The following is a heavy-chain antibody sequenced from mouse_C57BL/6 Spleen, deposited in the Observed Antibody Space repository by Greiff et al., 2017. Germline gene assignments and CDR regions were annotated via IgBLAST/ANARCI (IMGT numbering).Heavy chain of an antibody. V-gene: IGHV5-17*01. Sequence: DVMLVESGGGLVKPGGSLKLSCAASGFTFSDYGMHWVRQAPEKGLEWVAYISSGSSTIYYADTVKGRFTISRDNAKNTLFLQMTSLRSEDTAMYYCARGITTPGWFAYWGQGTLVTVSA. CDR2: ISSGSSTI. CDR1: GFTFSDYG. D-gene: IGHD1-2*01. CDR3: ARGITTPGWFAY. J-gene: IGHJ3*01.